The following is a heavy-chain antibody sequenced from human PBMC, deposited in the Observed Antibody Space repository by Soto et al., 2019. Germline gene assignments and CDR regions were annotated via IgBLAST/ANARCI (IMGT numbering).Heavy chain of an antibody. CDR1: GFTFSSYA. CDR3: ASSIAVAGGYFQH. CDR2: ISGSGGST. Sequence: EVQLLESGGGLVQPGGSLRLSCAASGFTFSSYAMSWVRRAPGKGLEWVSAISGSGGSTYYADSVKGRFTISRDNSKNTLYLQMNSLRAEDTAVYYCASSIAVAGGYFQHWGQGTLVTVSS. J-gene: IGHJ1*01. D-gene: IGHD6-19*01. V-gene: IGHV3-23*01.